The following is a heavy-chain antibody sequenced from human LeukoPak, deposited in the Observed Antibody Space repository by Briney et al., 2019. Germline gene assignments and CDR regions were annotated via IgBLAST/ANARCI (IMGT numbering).Heavy chain of an antibody. CDR1: GFSSSTWS. Sequence: GGSLRLSCAASGFSSSTWSVNWVRQAPGKGLEWVSSISSSSRYIYYADSVKGRFTISRDNAKNSLSLQMNSLRPEDTAVYYCARENHGSFDYWGQGTLVTVSS. V-gene: IGHV3-21*01. CDR3: ARENHGSFDY. J-gene: IGHJ4*02. D-gene: IGHD1-14*01. CDR2: ISSSSRYI.